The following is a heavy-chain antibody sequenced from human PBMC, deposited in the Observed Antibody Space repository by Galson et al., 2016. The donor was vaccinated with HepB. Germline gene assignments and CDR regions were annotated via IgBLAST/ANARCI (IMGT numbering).Heavy chain of an antibody. D-gene: IGHD3-10*01. Sequence: SLRLSCAASGFTFSNYWMHWVRQAPGKGLVWVSHIAIDGGTTTYADSVKGRFTISRDNAKNTLYLQMNSLRAEDTAVYYCASSVRGSGSPPGGYWGQGILVTVSS. V-gene: IGHV3-74*01. J-gene: IGHJ4*02. CDR3: ASSVRGSGSPPGGY. CDR1: GFTFSNYW. CDR2: IAIDGGTT.